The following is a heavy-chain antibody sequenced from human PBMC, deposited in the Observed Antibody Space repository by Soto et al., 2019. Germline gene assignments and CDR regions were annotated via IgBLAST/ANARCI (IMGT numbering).Heavy chain of an antibody. V-gene: IGHV3-33*01. Sequence: GGSLRLSCAASGFTFSSYGMHWVRQAPGKGLEWVAVIWYDGSNKYYADSVKGRFTISRDNSKNTLYLQMNSLRAEDTAVYYCASQYCSGGSCYSAVDYWGQGTLVTVSS. D-gene: IGHD2-15*01. CDR1: GFTFSSYG. CDR2: IWYDGSNK. CDR3: ASQYCSGGSCYSAVDY. J-gene: IGHJ4*02.